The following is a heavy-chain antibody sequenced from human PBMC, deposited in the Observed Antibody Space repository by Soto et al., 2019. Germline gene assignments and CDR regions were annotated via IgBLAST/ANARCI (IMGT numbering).Heavy chain of an antibody. D-gene: IGHD2-2*02. CDR3: ASDHDGAQFASSYTDL. J-gene: IGHJ5*02. V-gene: IGHV3-48*01. CDR2: IGIGSSTK. Sequence: GGSLRLSCAASGFTFRNYGMNWVRQAPGKGLEWVSYIGIGSSTKYYADSVKGRFTISRDNAKNSLYLQMNSLRAEDTAVYYCASDHDGAQFASSYTDLWGQGTLVTVSS. CDR1: GFTFRNYG.